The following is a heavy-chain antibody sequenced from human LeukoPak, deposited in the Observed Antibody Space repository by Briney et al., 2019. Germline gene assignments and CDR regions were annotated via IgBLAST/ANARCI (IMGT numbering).Heavy chain of an antibody. CDR3: AGDPGWYSGSYSLDY. J-gene: IGHJ4*02. D-gene: IGHD1-26*01. V-gene: IGHV3-11*04. CDR2: ISSSGSTI. Sequence: GGSLRLSCAASGFTFSDYYMSWIRQAPGKGLEWVSYISSSGSTIYYADSVKGRFTISRDNAKNSLYLQMNSLRAEDTVVYYCAGDPGWYSGSYSLDYWGQGTLVTVSS. CDR1: GFTFSDYY.